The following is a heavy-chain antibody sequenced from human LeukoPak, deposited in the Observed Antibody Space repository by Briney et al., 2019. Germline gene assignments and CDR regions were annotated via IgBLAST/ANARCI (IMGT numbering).Heavy chain of an antibody. Sequence: ASAKVSCKTSGYSFIRFYIHWVRQAPGQGLEWMGIFNPSSSSTNYAQKFQGRVTMTRGMSTTTVYMELSSLRSDDTAVYYCARVLDTKRGYSGYDSWGQGTLVTVSS. J-gene: IGHJ5*02. CDR1: GYSFIRFY. D-gene: IGHD5-12*01. V-gene: IGHV1-46*01. CDR3: ARVLDTKRGYSGYDS. CDR2: FNPSSSST.